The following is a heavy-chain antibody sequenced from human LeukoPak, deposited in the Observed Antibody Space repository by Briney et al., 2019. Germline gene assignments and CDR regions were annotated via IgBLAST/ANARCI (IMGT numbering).Heavy chain of an antibody. D-gene: IGHD2-2*01. J-gene: IGHJ3*02. CDR3: ASYCSSSSCPHRRAFDI. Sequence: PSETLSLTCTVSGYSISSSAYYWGWIRQPPGKGLEWIGSIYYSGSTYCNPSLKSRVTISVDTSKNQFSLKLSSVTAADTAVYYCASYCSSSSCPHRRAFDIWGQGTMVTVSS. V-gene: IGHV4-39*01. CDR1: GYSISSSAYY. CDR2: IYYSGST.